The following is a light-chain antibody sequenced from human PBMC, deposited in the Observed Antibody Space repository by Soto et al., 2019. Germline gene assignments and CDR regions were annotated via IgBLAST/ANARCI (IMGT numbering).Light chain of an antibody. Sequence: DIQMTQSPSSLSASVGDSVTITCQASQDISNYLNWYQQKPGKAHKLLIYDASNLETGVPSRFSGSGSGTAFTFTISSLQPEDIPTYYCQQYDNLPPYTFGQGTNLQIK. V-gene: IGKV1-33*01. CDR1: QDISNY. CDR2: DAS. CDR3: QQYDNLPPYT. J-gene: IGKJ2*01.